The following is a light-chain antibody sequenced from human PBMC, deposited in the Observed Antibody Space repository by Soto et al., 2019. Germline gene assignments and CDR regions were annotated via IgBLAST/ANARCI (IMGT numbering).Light chain of an antibody. Sequence: DIVMTQSPATLSVAPGERVTFSCMASQGVSRKLAWYQHKPGQAPRLLISGASTGATGIPPRFSGSGSGTDFTLTISSLEPEDSAVYYCQQRHMWPITFGQGTRLEIK. CDR1: QGVSRK. J-gene: IGKJ5*01. CDR2: GAS. V-gene: IGKV3-11*01. CDR3: QQRHMWPIT.